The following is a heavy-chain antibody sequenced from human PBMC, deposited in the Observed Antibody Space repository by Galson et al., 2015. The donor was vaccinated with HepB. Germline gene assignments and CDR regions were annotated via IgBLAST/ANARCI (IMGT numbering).Heavy chain of an antibody. Sequence: SVKVSCKASGYTFSNYAMNWVRQAPGQVLECMGGINTNTGNPTYAQRFIGRFVFSLDTSVSTAYLQISSLQAEDNAVYYCARNRGSGSHFFDSWGEGTLVTVSS. D-gene: IGHD2-15*01. J-gene: IGHJ4*02. CDR1: GYTFSNYA. V-gene: IGHV7-4-1*02. CDR3: ARNRGSGSHFFDS. CDR2: INTNTGNP.